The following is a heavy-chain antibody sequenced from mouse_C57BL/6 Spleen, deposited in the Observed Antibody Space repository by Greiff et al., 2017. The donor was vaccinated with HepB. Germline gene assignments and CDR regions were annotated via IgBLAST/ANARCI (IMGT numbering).Heavy chain of an antibody. CDR2: INYDGSST. J-gene: IGHJ2*01. Sequence: EVKVVESEGGLVQPGSSMKLSCTASGFTFSDYYMAWVRQVPEKGLEWVANINYDGSSTYYLDSLKSRFIISRDNAKNILYLQMSSLKSEDTATYYCARTTVVADFDYWGQGTTLTVSS. CDR3: ARTTVVADFDY. CDR1: GFTFSDYY. D-gene: IGHD1-1*01. V-gene: IGHV5-16*01.